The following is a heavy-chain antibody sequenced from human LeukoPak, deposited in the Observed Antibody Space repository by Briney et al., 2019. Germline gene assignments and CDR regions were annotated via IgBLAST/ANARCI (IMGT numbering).Heavy chain of an antibody. CDR3: ARDHTSYYYGSGSYLRWFDP. CDR1: GGSISSGGYY. Sequence: SETLSLTCTVSGGSISSGGYYWSWIRQHLGKGLEWIGYIYYSGSTYYNPSLKSRVTISVDTSKNQFSLKLSSVTAADTAVYYCARDHTSYYYGSGSYLRWFDPWGQGTLVTVSS. CDR2: IYYSGST. V-gene: IGHV4-31*03. D-gene: IGHD3-10*01. J-gene: IGHJ5*02.